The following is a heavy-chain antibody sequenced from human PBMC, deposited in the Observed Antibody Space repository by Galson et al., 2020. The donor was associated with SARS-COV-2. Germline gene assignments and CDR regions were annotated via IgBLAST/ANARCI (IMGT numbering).Heavy chain of an antibody. V-gene: IGHV4-31*03. CDR1: GGSISSGGYY. D-gene: IGHD3-3*01. CDR2: IYYSGRT. J-gene: IGHJ6*02. Sequence: ETSETLSLTCTVSGGSISSGGYYWSWIRQHTGKGLEWIGYIYYSGRTYYNPSLKSRVTISVDTSKNQFSLKLSSVTAADTAVYYCARLRFLEWLQETYGMDVWGQGTTVTVSS. CDR3: ARLRFLEWLQETYGMDV.